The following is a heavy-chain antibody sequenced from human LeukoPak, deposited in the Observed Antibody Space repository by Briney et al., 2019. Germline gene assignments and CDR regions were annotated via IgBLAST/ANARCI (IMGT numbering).Heavy chain of an antibody. CDR3: ARDRISMVRGISDI. CDR1: GYTFAHYG. V-gene: IGHV1-18*01. J-gene: IGHJ4*02. D-gene: IGHD3-10*01. CDR2: LIAYNGHT. Sequence: ASVKVSCTASGYTFAHYGISWVRQAPGKGLEWMGWLIAYNGHTNYAQKFQGRVNMTRDISTGTAYMELKSLGSDDTAVYYCARDRISMVRGISDIWGQGTLITVSS.